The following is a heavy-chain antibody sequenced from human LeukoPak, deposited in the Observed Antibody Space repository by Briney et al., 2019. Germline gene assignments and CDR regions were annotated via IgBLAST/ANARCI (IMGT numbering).Heavy chain of an antibody. CDR3: ARGPPTIVGATGDY. J-gene: IGHJ4*02. Sequence: GASVKVSCKASGYTFTSYDINWVRQATGQGLEWMGWMNPNSGNTGYAQKFQGRVTMTRNTSISTAYMELSSLRSDDTAVYYCARGPPTIVGATGDYWGQGTLVTVSS. CDR1: GYTFTSYD. CDR2: MNPNSGNT. D-gene: IGHD1-26*01. V-gene: IGHV1-8*01.